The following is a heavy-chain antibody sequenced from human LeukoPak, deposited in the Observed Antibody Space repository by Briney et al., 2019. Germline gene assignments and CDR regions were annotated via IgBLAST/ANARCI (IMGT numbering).Heavy chain of an antibody. D-gene: IGHD6-13*01. CDR1: GGSFSGYY. CDR3: ASGLAWQQLVPSNYYFDY. Sequence: PSETLSLTCAVYGGSFSGYYWSWIRQPPGKGLEWIGEINHSGSTNYNPSLKSRVTISVDTSKNQFSLKLSSVTAADTAVYYCASGLAWQQLVPSNYYFDYWGQGTLVIVSS. CDR2: INHSGST. V-gene: IGHV4-34*01. J-gene: IGHJ4*02.